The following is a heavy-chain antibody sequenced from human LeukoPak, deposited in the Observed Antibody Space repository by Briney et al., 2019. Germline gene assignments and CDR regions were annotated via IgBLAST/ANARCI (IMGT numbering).Heavy chain of an antibody. CDR2: IYYSGST. J-gene: IGHJ4*02. CDR3: ARGRGKSGYGDY. V-gene: IGHV4-31*03. CDR1: GGSINSGAYY. Sequence: PSETLSLTCTVSGGSINSGAYYWSWIRQHPGQGLEWIGYIYYSGSTYYNPSLKSRVTISVDTSKNQFSLKPSSVTAADTAVYYCARGRGKSGYGDYWGQGTLVTVSS. D-gene: IGHD5-12*01.